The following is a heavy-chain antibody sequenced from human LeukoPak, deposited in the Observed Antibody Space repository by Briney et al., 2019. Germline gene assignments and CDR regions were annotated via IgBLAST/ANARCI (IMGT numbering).Heavy chain of an antibody. CDR3: ASTPNGVAAIYFDY. D-gene: IGHD2-15*01. CDR1: GFTFNTYN. Sequence: GGSLRLSCAASGFTFNTYNMNWVRQAPGKGLEWVAVISYDGSNKYYADSVKGRFTISRDNSKNTLYLQMNSLRAGDTAVYYCASTPNGVAAIYFDYWGQGTLVTVSS. J-gene: IGHJ4*02. CDR2: ISYDGSNK. V-gene: IGHV3-30*03.